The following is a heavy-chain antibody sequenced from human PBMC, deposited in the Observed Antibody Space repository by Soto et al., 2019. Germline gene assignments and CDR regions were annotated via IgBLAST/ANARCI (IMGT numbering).Heavy chain of an antibody. CDR1: GGSISSYY. V-gene: IGHV4-59*08. J-gene: IGHJ3*02. D-gene: IGHD3-22*01. CDR2: IYYSGST. Sequence: QVQLQESGPGLVKPSETLSLTCTVSGGSISSYYWSWIRQPPGKGLEWIGYIYYSGSTNYNPSLTRRVTISVDTSKNQFSLKLSSVTAADTAVYYCARQSYYYDRAGAFDIWGQGTMVTVSS. CDR3: ARQSYYYDRAGAFDI.